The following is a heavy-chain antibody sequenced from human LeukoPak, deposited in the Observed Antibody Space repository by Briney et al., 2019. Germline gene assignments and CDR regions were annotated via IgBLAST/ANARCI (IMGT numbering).Heavy chain of an antibody. CDR1: GFTFSDYS. V-gene: IGHV3-11*01. CDR3: ACDAGYSSY. Sequence: GGSLRLSCAASGFTFSDYSMSWIRQAPGKGLEWVSYISSSSSTIYYADSVKGRFTISRDNAKNSLYLQMNSLRAEDTAVYYCACDAGYSSYWGQGTLVTVSS. CDR2: ISSSSSTI. J-gene: IGHJ4*02. D-gene: IGHD6-13*01.